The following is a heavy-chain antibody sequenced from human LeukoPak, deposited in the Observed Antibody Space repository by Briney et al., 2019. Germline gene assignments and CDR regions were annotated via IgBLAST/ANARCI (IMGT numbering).Heavy chain of an antibody. CDR1: GFTFSSYA. Sequence: GGSLRLSCAASGFTFSSYAMHWVRQAPGKGLEWVAVISYDGSNKYYADSVKGRFTISRDNSKNTPYLQMNSLRAEDTAVYYCARDLTLIGRSWYNGVYYYGMDVWGQGTTVTVSS. CDR3: ARDLTLIGRSWYNGVYYYGMDV. J-gene: IGHJ6*02. V-gene: IGHV3-30-3*01. CDR2: ISYDGSNK. D-gene: IGHD2-15*01.